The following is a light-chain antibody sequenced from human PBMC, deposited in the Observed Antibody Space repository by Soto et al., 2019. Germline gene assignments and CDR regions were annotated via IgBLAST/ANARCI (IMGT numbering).Light chain of an antibody. V-gene: IGKV1-5*03. J-gene: IGKJ2*01. CDR3: QQYNRYSYT. CDR2: KAS. Sequence: DIQMTQSPSTLSASVGDRVTITCRASHSISSWLAWYQQKPGKAPKLLIYKASSLESGVPSRFSGSGSWTEFTLTMSSLQPDDFAMYYCQQYNRYSYTFGQGTKLEIK. CDR1: HSISSW.